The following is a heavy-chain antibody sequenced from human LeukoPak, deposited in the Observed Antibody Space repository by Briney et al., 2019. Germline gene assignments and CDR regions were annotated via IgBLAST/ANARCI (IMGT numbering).Heavy chain of an antibody. CDR3: AKDRAGPYYYYGMDV. CDR1: GFTFSSYA. D-gene: IGHD6-19*01. CDR2: ISGSGGST. Sequence: GGSLRLSCAASGFTFSSYAMSWVRQAPGKGLEWVSAISGSGGSTYYADSVKGRFTISRDNSKNTLYLQMSSLRAEDTAVYYCAKDRAGPYYYYGMDVWGQGTTVTVSS. V-gene: IGHV3-23*01. J-gene: IGHJ6*02.